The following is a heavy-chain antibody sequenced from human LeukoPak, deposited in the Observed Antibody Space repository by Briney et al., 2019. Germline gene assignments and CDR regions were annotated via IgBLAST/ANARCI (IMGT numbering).Heavy chain of an antibody. CDR3: ARESGKFDY. J-gene: IGHJ4*02. CDR2: ISGDGVST. V-gene: IGHV3-43*02. Sequence: GGSLRLSCVASGLPIGDFAMHWVRQAPGKGLEWVSLISGDGVSTFYADSVKGRFSISRDNSKNSLSLEMNSLRTEDAAMYYCARESGKFDYWGQGTLVAVSS. CDR1: GLPIGDFA.